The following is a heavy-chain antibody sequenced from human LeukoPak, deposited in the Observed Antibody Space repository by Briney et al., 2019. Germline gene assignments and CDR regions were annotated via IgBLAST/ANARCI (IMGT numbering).Heavy chain of an antibody. Sequence: PGGSLRLSCAASGFTVSSNYMSWVRQAPGKGLEWVSVIYSGGSTYYADSVKGRFTISRDNSKNTLYLQMNSLRAEDTAVYYCASSPPGAVRGVISRDYWDQGALVTVSS. J-gene: IGHJ4*02. D-gene: IGHD3-10*01. V-gene: IGHV3-66*01. CDR3: ASSPPGAVRGVISRDY. CDR1: GFTVSSNY. CDR2: IYSGGST.